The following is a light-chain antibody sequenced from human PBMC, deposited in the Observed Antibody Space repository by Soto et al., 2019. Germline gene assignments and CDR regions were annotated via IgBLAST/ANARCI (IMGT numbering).Light chain of an antibody. V-gene: IGKV3-15*01. CDR1: QGIGST. CDR3: QQRRSWPPTIT. Sequence: EIVMTQSPATLSVSPGERATLSCRASQGIGSTLAWYQQKPGQTPRLLIYGASTRATGVPARFSGSGSGTEFTLTINSLEPEDFAVYYCQQRRSWPPTITFGQGTRLDIK. J-gene: IGKJ5*01. CDR2: GAS.